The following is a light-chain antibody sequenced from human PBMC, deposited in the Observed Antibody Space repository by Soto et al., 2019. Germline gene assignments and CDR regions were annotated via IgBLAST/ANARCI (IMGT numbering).Light chain of an antibody. Sequence: DLQMTQSPSSLSASVGARVTITCRASQSISSYLNWYQQKPGKAPNLLIYAASSLQSGVPSRFSGSGSGTDFTLTISSLQPEDFATYYCQQSYSTWTFGQGTKVDIK. J-gene: IGKJ1*01. V-gene: IGKV1-39*01. CDR2: AAS. CDR1: QSISSY. CDR3: QQSYSTWT.